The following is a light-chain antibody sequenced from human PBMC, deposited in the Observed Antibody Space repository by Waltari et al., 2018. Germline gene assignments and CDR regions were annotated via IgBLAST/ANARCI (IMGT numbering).Light chain of an antibody. CDR2: GAS. J-gene: IGKJ4*01. CDR3: QQSRT. CDR1: QSVSSSY. Sequence: EIVLMQSPGTLSLSPGERATLSCRASQSVSSSYLAWYQQTPGQAPRLLIYGASSRATGIPDRFSGSGSGTDFTLTISRLEPEDFAVYYCQQSRTFGGGTKVEIK. V-gene: IGKV3-20*01.